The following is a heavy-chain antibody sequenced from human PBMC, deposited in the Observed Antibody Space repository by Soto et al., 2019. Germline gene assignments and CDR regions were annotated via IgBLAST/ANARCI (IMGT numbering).Heavy chain of an antibody. Sequence: SETLSLTCTVSGGTVNTYYWSWIRQPPGKGLEWIGYIYSSGSTNYNPSLKSRVSMSVDTSKNQFSLYLRSATAADTAVYYCAGERDPNIYADYGGKEPLVTAPS. J-gene: IGHJ4*02. CDR2: IYSSGST. CDR1: GGTVNTYY. CDR3: AGERDPNIYADY. D-gene: IGHD2-2*01. V-gene: IGHV4-59*02.